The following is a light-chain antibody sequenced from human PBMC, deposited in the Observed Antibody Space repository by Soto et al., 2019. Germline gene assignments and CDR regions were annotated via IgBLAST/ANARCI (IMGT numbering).Light chain of an antibody. V-gene: IGKV3D-15*01. CDR3: QQYNTWWT. CDR1: ETVRGN. CDR2: AAS. Sequence: RVMTQSPDTLSVSPGERATLSCRASETVRGNLAWYQQKPGQAPRRLICAASTRATGIPARFIGNGSGTEFTLTISSLQSEDFAVYYCQQYNTWWTFGQGTKVEIK. J-gene: IGKJ1*01.